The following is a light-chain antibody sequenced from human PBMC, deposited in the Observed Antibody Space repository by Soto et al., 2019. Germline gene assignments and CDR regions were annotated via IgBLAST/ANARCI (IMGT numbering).Light chain of an antibody. CDR1: QSVSSSN. V-gene: IGKV3-20*01. J-gene: IGKJ1*01. CDR3: QQYGSSPGT. Sequence: EIVLTQSPDTLSLSPGDRATVSCRASQSVSSSNLAWYQQKPGQAPRLLIYGASSRATGIPDRFSGSGSGTDFTLTISRLEPEDFAVYYCQQYGSSPGTFGQGTKVEIK. CDR2: GAS.